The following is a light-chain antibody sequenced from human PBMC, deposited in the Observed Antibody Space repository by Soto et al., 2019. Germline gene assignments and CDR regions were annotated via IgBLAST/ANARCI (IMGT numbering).Light chain of an antibody. Sequence: EIVLTQSPATLSLSPGERATLSCRASQSVSSYLAWYQQKHGQAPRLLIYDASNRATGIPARFSGSGSGTDFALTISSLGPEDFEVSYCQQRSNGTIFTFGQGTKVDIK. V-gene: IGKV3-11*01. CDR1: QSVSSY. CDR3: QQRSNGTIFT. J-gene: IGKJ3*01. CDR2: DAS.